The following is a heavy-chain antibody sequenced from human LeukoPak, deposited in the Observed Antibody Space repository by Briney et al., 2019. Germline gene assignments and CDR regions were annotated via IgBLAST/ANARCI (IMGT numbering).Heavy chain of an antibody. Sequence: GGFLRLSCAASGFTLSDYSMSWVRQAPGKAPEWVAVISNRGSTTYYADSVKGRFTISRDNSKDTLYLQMNSLRVEDTAVYYCARQSLRIQQGDYWGQGTQVTVSS. J-gene: IGHJ4*02. V-gene: IGHV3-23*01. CDR3: ARQSLRIQQGDY. CDR2: ISNRGSTT. D-gene: IGHD1-1*01. CDR1: GFTLSDYS.